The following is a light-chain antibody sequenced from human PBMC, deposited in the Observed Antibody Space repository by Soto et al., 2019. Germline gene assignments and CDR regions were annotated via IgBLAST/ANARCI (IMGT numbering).Light chain of an antibody. J-gene: IGKJ1*01. CDR3: QQSYTVPLT. Sequence: DIQMTQSPSTLSASVGDRVTISCRASQIISSFLNWYQQKPGKAPKLLIFLASSLQSGVPSRFSGSGSGADFTLTISSLQPEDFATYYCQQSYTVPLTFGQGTKV. CDR1: QIISSF. CDR2: LAS. V-gene: IGKV1-39*01.